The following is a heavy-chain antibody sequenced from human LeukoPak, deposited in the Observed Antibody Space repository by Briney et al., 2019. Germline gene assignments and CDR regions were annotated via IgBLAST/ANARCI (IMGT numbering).Heavy chain of an antibody. CDR1: GFTFSSYG. Sequence: GGSLRLSCAASGFTFSSYGMHWVRQAPAKGLEWVAFIRYDGSNKYYADSVKGRFTISRDNSKNTLYLQMNSLRAEDTAVYYCAKAYLYDILTGPTVYWGQGTLVTVSS. J-gene: IGHJ4*02. V-gene: IGHV3-30*02. CDR2: IRYDGSNK. D-gene: IGHD3-9*01. CDR3: AKAYLYDILTGPTVY.